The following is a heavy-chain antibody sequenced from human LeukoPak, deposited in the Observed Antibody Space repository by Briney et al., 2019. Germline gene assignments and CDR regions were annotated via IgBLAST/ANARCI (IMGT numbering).Heavy chain of an antibody. V-gene: IGHV4-61*02. CDR1: GDSITSGSYY. J-gene: IGHJ4*02. Sequence: SETLSLTCTVSGDSITSGSYYWSWIRRPAGKGLEWIGRIYASGISNYNPSLKSRVTMSIDTSKNQFSLNLGSVTATDTAIYYCAREFDSWGQGTLVTVSS. CDR2: IYASGIS. CDR3: AREFDS.